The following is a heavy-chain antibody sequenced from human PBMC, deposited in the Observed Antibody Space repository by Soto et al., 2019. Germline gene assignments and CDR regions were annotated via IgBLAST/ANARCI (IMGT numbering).Heavy chain of an antibody. CDR2: IYYSVST. CDR1: GGSISSSSYY. J-gene: IGHJ4*02. Sequence: PSETLSLTCTVSGGSISSSSYYWGWILHPPGKGLEWIGSIYYSVSTYYNPSLKSRVTISVDTSKNHFSLKLSSVTAADTAVYYCARLYAIGGDYSECWGKSKMVNVSA. V-gene: IGHV4-39*01. D-gene: IGHD2-8*01. CDR3: ARLYAIGGDYSEC.